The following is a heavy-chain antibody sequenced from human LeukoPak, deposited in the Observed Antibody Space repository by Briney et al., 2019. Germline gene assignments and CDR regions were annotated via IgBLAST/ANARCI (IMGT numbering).Heavy chain of an antibody. Sequence: GGSLRLSCAASGFTFNSYSMNWFRQAPGKGLEWVSSISSSSCFIYYADSVKGRFTISRDNAKNSLYLQMTSLRAADTAVYYCARMYSQQRPPYYYYYYMDVWGKGTTVTVSS. CDR3: ARMYSQQRPPYYYYYYMDV. J-gene: IGHJ6*03. D-gene: IGHD1-26*01. CDR2: ISSSSCFI. CDR1: GFTFNSYS. V-gene: IGHV3-21*01.